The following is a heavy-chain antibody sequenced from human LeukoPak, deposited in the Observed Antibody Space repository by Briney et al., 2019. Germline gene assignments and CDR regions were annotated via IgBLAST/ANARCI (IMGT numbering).Heavy chain of an antibody. CDR2: IYYSGST. J-gene: IGHJ5*02. Sequence: PSETLSLTCTVSGGSISSYYWSWIRQPPGKGLEWIGYIYYSGSTNYNPSLKSRVTISVDTSKNQFSLKLSSVTAADTAVYYCARVQTYYDILTGYYPNWFDPWGQGTLVTVSS. V-gene: IGHV4-59*01. D-gene: IGHD3-9*01. CDR1: GGSISSYY. CDR3: ARVQTYYDILTGYYPNWFDP.